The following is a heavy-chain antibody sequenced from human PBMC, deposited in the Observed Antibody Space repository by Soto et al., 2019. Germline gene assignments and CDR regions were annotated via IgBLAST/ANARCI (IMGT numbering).Heavy chain of an antibody. J-gene: IGHJ4*02. CDR1: GGSISSYY. V-gene: IGHV4-59*01. CDR2: IYYSGST. CDR3: ATKAGYSSRWDEFDY. Sequence: ASETLSLTCTVSGGSISSYYWSWIRQPPGKGLEWIGYIYYSGSTNYNPSLKSRVTISVDTCKNQFSLKLSSVTAADTAVYYCATKAGYSSRWDEFDYWGQGTLVTVSS. D-gene: IGHD6-13*01.